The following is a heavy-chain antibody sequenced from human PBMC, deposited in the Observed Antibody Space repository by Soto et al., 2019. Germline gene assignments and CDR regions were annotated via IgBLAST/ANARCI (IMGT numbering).Heavy chain of an antibody. CDR1: GFTFSSYA. J-gene: IGHJ4*02. CDR2: TSGSGGST. CDR3: AKVPSPYCSSTRCHKYYFDY. Sequence: GGSLRLSCAASGFTFSSYAMSWVRQAPGKGLEWVSATSGSGGSTYYADSVKGRFTISRDNSKNTLYLQMNSLRAEDTAVYYCAKVPSPYCSSTRCHKYYFDYWGQGTLVTVSS. D-gene: IGHD2-2*01. V-gene: IGHV3-23*01.